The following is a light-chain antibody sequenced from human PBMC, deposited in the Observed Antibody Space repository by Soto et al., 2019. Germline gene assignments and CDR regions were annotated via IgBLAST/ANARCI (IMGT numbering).Light chain of an antibody. Sequence: DIVMTQSPDSLAVSRGERANINCKSSQSILYSSDNRNYLAWYLQKPGQPPKLLIYWASTRESRVPDRFSGSGSGTDFTLTISSLQAEDVAVYYCQQYYNLPWTFGQGTKVEIK. CDR1: QSILYSSDNRNY. CDR2: WAS. CDR3: QQYYNLPWT. J-gene: IGKJ1*01. V-gene: IGKV4-1*01.